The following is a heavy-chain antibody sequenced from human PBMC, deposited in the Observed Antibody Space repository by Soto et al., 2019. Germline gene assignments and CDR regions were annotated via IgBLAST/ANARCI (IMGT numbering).Heavy chain of an antibody. J-gene: IGHJ5*02. CDR3: ASEDVVVVAATKNLNWFDP. CDR1: GYTFTSYA. V-gene: IGHV1-3*01. CDR2: INAGNGNT. Sequence: ASVKVSCKASGYTFTSYAMHSVRQAPGQRLEWMGWINAGNGNTKYSQKFQGRVTITRDTSASTAYMELSSLRSEDTAVYYCASEDVVVVAATKNLNWFDPWGQGTLVTVSS. D-gene: IGHD2-15*01.